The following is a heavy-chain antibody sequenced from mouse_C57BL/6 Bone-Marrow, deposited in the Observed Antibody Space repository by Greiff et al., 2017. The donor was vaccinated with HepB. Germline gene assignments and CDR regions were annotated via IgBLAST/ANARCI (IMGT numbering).Heavy chain of an antibody. Sequence: VQLQQSGPELVKPGASVKISCKASGYSFTGYYMNWVKQSPEKSLEWIGEINPSTGGTTYNQKFKAKATLTVDKSSSTAYMQLKSLTSEDSAVYYCARGGGASYAMDYWGQGTSVTVSS. V-gene: IGHV1-42*01. CDR1: GYSFTGYY. J-gene: IGHJ4*01. CDR2: INPSTGGT. CDR3: ARGGGASYAMDY. D-gene: IGHD6-1*01.